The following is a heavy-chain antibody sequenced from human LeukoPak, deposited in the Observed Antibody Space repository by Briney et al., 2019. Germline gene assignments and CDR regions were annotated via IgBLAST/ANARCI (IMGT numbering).Heavy chain of an antibody. CDR1: GGSISNYY. V-gene: IGHV4-59*01. CDR2: IYYSGST. D-gene: IGHD1-26*01. J-gene: IGHJ6*02. CDR3: ARVGGTNYYYYGMDV. Sequence: ASEPLSLTCTVSGGSISNYYWSCIRQPPGKGLEWIGYIYYSGSTNYNPSLKSRVTISVDTSKNQFSLKLSSVTAADTAVYYCARVGGTNYYYYGMDVRGQGTTVTVSS.